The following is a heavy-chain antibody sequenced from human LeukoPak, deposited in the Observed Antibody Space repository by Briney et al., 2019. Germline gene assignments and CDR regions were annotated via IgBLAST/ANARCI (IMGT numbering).Heavy chain of an antibody. J-gene: IGHJ6*03. CDR3: ARLADYYYSYMDV. CDR1: GGSISSSSYY. CDR2: IYYGAST. Sequence: PSETLSLTCTVSGGSISSSSYYWGWIRQPPGKGLEWIGSIYYGASTYYNPSLKSRVTISVDTSKNQFSLKLSSMTAADTAVFYCARLADYYYSYMDVWGKGTTVTISS. D-gene: IGHD6-19*01. V-gene: IGHV4-39*01.